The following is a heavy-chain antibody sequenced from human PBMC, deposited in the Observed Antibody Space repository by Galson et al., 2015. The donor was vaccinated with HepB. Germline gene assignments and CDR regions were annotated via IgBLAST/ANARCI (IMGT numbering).Heavy chain of an antibody. Sequence: SLRLSCAASGFTFSSYWMSWVGQAPGTGLEWVTVISYNGSNKYYVDSVKGRFTISRDHSNNTLYLQMNSLRAEDTAVYYCARGRRFGELFGGVDYWGQGTLVTVSS. V-gene: IGHV3-30*03. CDR2: ISYNGSNK. J-gene: IGHJ4*02. CDR1: GFTFSSYW. CDR3: ARGRRFGELFGGVDY. D-gene: IGHD3-10*01.